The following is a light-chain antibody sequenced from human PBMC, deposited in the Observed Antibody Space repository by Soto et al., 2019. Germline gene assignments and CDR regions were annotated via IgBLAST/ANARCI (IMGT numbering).Light chain of an antibody. V-gene: IGLV2-14*03. CDR3: SSYTNRNTVV. Sequence: QSALTQPASVSGSPGQSITIFFTGTSSDVGGYNYVSWYQQRPGKPPKLMIYDVTNRPSGVSNRFSGSKSGSTASLTISGLQAEDEGDYYCSSYTNRNTVVFGGGTQLTVL. CDR1: SSDVGGYNY. J-gene: IGLJ3*02. CDR2: DVT.